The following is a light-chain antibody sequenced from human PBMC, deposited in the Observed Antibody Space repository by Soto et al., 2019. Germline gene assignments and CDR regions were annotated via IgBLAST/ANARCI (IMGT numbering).Light chain of an antibody. CDR1: QNTSTW. Sequence: DIQMTQSPSTLSASVGDRVTITCRASQNTSTWLAWYQQRPGKTPKLLISEASKLESGVPSRFSGSGSGTEFTLTISSLQPDDFATSYCQQDITYPYAFGQGTKVDIK. J-gene: IGKJ1*01. CDR2: EAS. CDR3: QQDITYPYA. V-gene: IGKV1-5*03.